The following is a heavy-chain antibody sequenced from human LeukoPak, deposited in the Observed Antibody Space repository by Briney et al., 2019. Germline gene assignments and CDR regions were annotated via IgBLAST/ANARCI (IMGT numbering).Heavy chain of an antibody. CDR1: GFTFDDYA. CDR2: ISWNSGSI. V-gene: IGHV3-9*01. J-gene: IGHJ3*02. D-gene: IGHD3-22*01. Sequence: GRSLRLSCAASGFTFDDYAMHWVRQAPGKGLEWVSGISWNSGSIGYADSVKGRFTISRDNAKNSLYLQMNSLRAEDTALYYCAKDFYYDSSGYSPPPAFDIWGQGTMVTVSS. CDR3: AKDFYYDSSGYSPPPAFDI.